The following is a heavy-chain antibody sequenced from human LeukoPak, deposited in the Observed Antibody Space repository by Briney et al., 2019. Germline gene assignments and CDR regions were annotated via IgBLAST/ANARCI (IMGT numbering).Heavy chain of an antibody. D-gene: IGHD3-22*01. V-gene: IGHV4-30-2*01. CDR2: IYHSGST. CDR3: ARGDYYDSSAPAY. CDR1: GGSLSSGGYS. Sequence: SETLPLTCAVSGGSLSSGGYSWSWIRQPPGKGLEWIGYIYHSGSTYYNPSLKSRVTISVDRSKNQFSLKLSSVTAADTAVYYCARGDYYDSSAPAYWGQGTLVTVSS. J-gene: IGHJ4*02.